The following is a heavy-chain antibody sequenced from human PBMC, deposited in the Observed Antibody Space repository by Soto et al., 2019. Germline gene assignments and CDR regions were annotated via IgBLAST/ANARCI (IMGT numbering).Heavy chain of an antibody. Sequence: EVQLLESGGGLVQPGGSLRLSCAASGFTFSSYAMSWVRQAPGKGLEWVSAISGSGGSTYYADSVKGRFTISRDNPNNTLYMQMNSLRAEDTAVYDCAKNFDQWVVRGTFDYGGEGSVVTVSS. V-gene: IGHV3-23*01. CDR1: GFTFSSYA. CDR2: ISGSGGST. CDR3: AKNFDQWVVRGTFDY. D-gene: IGHD3-10*01. J-gene: IGHJ4*02.